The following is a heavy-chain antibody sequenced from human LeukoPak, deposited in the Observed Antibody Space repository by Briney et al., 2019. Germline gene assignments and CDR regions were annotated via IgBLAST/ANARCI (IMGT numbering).Heavy chain of an antibody. Sequence: PGGSLRLSCAASGFTFSSYSMNWVRQAPGKGLEWVSSISSSSSYIYYADSVKGRFTISRDNAKNSLYLQMNSLRAEDTAVYYCAREGYSSSWDPLNDAFDIWGQGTMVTVSS. D-gene: IGHD6-13*01. CDR2: ISSSSSYI. CDR3: AREGYSSSWDPLNDAFDI. V-gene: IGHV3-21*01. J-gene: IGHJ3*02. CDR1: GFTFSSYS.